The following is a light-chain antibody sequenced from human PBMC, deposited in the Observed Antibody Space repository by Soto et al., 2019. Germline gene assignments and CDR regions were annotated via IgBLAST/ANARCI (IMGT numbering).Light chain of an antibody. CDR2: DAS. V-gene: IGKV3-11*01. CDR1: QSVSSY. J-gene: IGKJ1*01. CDR3: QQRSNWPGT. Sequence: NVLTQSPGTLSLSPGERATLSCRASQSVSSYLAWYQKKPGQPPRLIIYDASNRATGIPARFSGSGSGTDFTLTISSLEAKDFAVYYCQQRSNWPGTFGQGTKVDIK.